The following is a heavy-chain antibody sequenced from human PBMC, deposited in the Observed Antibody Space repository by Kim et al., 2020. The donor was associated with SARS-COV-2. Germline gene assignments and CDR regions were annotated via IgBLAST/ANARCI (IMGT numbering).Heavy chain of an antibody. CDR2: GST. J-gene: IGHJ4*02. CDR3: ARRGAGTIY. V-gene: IGHV4-39*01. Sequence: GSTYSNPSLKSRVTISVDTSKNQVSLKLSSVTAADTAVYYCARRGAGTIYWGQGTLVTVSS. D-gene: IGHD6-19*01.